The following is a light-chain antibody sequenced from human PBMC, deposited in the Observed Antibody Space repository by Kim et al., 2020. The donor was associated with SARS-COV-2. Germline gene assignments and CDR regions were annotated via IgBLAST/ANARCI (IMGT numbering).Light chain of an antibody. J-gene: IGKJ2*01. CDR3: QQFKTYPYT. V-gene: IGKV1-5*03. CDR1: QSISTW. Sequence: SASVGDRVTITCRASQSISTWLAWYQQKPGKPPKLLIYKASTSQSGVPSRFSGSGSGTEFTLTISSLQPDDFATYYCQQFKTYPYTFGQGTKLEI. CDR2: KAS.